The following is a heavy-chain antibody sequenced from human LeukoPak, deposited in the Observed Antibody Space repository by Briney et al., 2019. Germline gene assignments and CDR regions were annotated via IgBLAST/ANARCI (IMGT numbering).Heavy chain of an antibody. CDR3: AKDRQNYYGSGSYYSNWFDP. D-gene: IGHD3-10*01. CDR1: GFTFSSYA. CDR2: ISGSGGST. J-gene: IGHJ5*02. V-gene: IGHV3-23*01. Sequence: PGGSLRLSCAASGFTFSSYAMSWVRQAPGKGLEWVSAISGSGGSTYYADSVKGRFTISRDNSKNTLYLQMNSLRAEDTAVYYCAKDRQNYYGSGSYYSNWFDPGGQGTLGTVSA.